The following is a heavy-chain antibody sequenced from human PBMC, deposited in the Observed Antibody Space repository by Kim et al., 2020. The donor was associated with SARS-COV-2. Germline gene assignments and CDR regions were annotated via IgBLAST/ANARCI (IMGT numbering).Heavy chain of an antibody. CDR3: ARLYTKNYYYYYGMDV. Sequence: SETLSLTCTVSGGSISSSSYYWGWIRQPPGKGLEWIGSIYYSGSTYYNPSLKSRVTISVDTSKNQFSLKLSSVTAADTAVYYCARLYTKNYYYYYGMDVWGQGTTVTVSS. J-gene: IGHJ6*02. CDR1: GGSISSSSYY. D-gene: IGHD2-2*02. CDR2: IYYSGST. V-gene: IGHV4-39*01.